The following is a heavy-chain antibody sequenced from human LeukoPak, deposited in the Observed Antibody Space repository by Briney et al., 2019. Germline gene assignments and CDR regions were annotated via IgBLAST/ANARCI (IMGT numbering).Heavy chain of an antibody. CDR2: ISGSGGST. D-gene: IGHD5-18*01. V-gene: IGHV3-23*01. J-gene: IGHJ3*02. CDR3: ARDPRPNFGYTAAYSAFDI. CDR1: GFTFSSYA. Sequence: GGSLRLSCAASGFTFSSYAMSWVRQAPGKGLEWVSAISGSGGSTYYADSVKGRFTISRDNSKNTLFLQMNSLRVEDTAVYFCARDPRPNFGYTAAYSAFDIWAQGTLVTVSS.